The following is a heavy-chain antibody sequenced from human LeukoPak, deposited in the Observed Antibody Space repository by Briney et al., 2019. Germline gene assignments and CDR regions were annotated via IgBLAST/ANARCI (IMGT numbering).Heavy chain of an antibody. J-gene: IGHJ5*02. Sequence: KTSETLSLTCTVSGGSISTYYWSWIRQPPGKGLEWIGYIYYTGSTNYNPSLKSRVTISVDTSKNQFSLKLSSVTAADTAVYYCARSFTPTVTTDNWFDPWGQGTLVTVSS. V-gene: IGHV4-59*01. CDR3: ARSFTPTVTTDNWFDP. CDR1: GGSISTYY. D-gene: IGHD4-17*01. CDR2: IYYTGST.